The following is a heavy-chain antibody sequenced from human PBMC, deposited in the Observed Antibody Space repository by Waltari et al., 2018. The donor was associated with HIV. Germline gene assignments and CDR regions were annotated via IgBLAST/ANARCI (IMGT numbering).Heavy chain of an antibody. CDR3: AKVRLGVVITYYFDY. Sequence: QLQLVESGGGVVQPGRCLRPPCAASAFTFRSHARPWVRQAPGKGLEWVAVISYDGSNKYYADSVNGRFTISRDNSKNTLYLQMNSLRAEDTAVYYCAKVRLGVVITYYFDYWGQGTLVTVSS. CDR1: AFTFRSHA. J-gene: IGHJ4*02. D-gene: IGHD3-22*01. CDR2: ISYDGSNK. V-gene: IGHV3-30*18.